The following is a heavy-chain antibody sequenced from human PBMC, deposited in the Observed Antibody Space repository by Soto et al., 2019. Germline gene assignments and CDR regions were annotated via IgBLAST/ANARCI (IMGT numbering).Heavy chain of an antibody. D-gene: IGHD2-2*01. J-gene: IGHJ2*01. CDR1: GGTFSSYA. Sequence: GASVKVSCKASGGTFSSYAISWARQAPGQGLEWMGGIIPIFGTANYAQKFQGRVTITADESTSTAYMELSSLRSEDTAVYYCARYCSSTSCYGWLYFDLWGRGTLVTVSS. V-gene: IGHV1-69*13. CDR2: IIPIFGTA. CDR3: ARYCSSTSCYGWLYFDL.